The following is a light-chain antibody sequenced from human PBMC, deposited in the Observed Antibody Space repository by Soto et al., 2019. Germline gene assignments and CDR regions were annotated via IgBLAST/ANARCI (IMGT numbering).Light chain of an antibody. CDR2: EVT. CDR1: SSDVGGYNY. V-gene: IGLV2-14*01. Sequence: QSALTQPASVSGSPGQSITISCTGTSSDVGGYNYVSWYQHHPGKAPKLMIYEVTNRPSGVSNRFSGSKSGNTASLIISGLQAEDEANYYCSSYTSSSTPVIFGGGTKRTVL. CDR3: SSYTSSSTPVI. J-gene: IGLJ2*01.